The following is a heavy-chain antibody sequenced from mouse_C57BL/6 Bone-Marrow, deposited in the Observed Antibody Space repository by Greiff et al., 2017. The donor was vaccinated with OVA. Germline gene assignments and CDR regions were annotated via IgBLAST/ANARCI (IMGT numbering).Heavy chain of an antibody. CDR1: GFTFSDYY. J-gene: IGHJ4*01. D-gene: IGHD2-2*01. CDR2: ISNGGGST. CDR3: ARWGVTTRDYYAMDY. V-gene: IGHV5-12*01. Sequence: DVKLVESGGGLVQPGGSLKLSCAASGFTFSDYYMYWVRQTPEKRLEWVAYISNGGGSTYYPDTVKGRFTISRDNAKNTLYLQRSRLKSEDTAMYYCARWGVTTRDYYAMDYWGQGTSVTVSS.